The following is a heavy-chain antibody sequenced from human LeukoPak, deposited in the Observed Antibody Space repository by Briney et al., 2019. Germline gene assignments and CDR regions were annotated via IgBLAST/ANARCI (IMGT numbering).Heavy chain of an antibody. Sequence: TETLSLTCTVSGGSISSSSYYWGWIRQPPGKGLEWIGCIYYSGSTYYNPSLKSRVTISVDTSKNQFSLKLSSVTAADTAVYYCASLGFGEPKYFQHWGQGTLVTVSS. CDR3: ASLGFGEPKYFQH. J-gene: IGHJ1*01. V-gene: IGHV4-39*07. CDR2: IYYSGST. D-gene: IGHD3-10*01. CDR1: GGSISSSSYY.